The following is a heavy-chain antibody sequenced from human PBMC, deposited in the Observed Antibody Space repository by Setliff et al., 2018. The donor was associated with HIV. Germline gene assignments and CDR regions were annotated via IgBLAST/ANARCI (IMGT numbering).Heavy chain of an antibody. Sequence: GGSLRLSCAASGFTFSRYEMNWVRQAPGKGLEWVAVISYDGSYKYYADSVKGRFTISRDNSKNTLYVQMNSLRADDTAVYYCVRDLTTIVTRKVFDIWGQGTMVTVSS. CDR3: VRDLTTIVTRKVFDI. V-gene: IGHV3-30*04. CDR2: ISYDGSYK. D-gene: IGHD4-4*01. J-gene: IGHJ3*02. CDR1: GFTFSRYE.